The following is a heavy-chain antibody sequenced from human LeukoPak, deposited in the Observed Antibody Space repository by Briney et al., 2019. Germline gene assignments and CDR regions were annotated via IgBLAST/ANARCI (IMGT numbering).Heavy chain of an antibody. CDR2: INWNGGST. V-gene: IGHV3-20*04. J-gene: IGHJ4*02. Sequence: GGSLRLSCAASGFTFDDYGMSWVRQAPGKGLEWVSGINWNGGSTGYADSVKGRFTISRDNSKNTLYLQMNSLRVEDTAVYYCATLNPGYYNDYWGQGTLVTVSS. CDR3: ATLNPGYYNDY. D-gene: IGHD3-22*01. CDR1: GFTFDDYG.